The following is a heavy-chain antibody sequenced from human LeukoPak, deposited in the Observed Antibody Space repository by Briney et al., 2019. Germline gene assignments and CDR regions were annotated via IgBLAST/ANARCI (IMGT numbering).Heavy chain of an antibody. CDR2: IYSGGST. D-gene: IGHD3-10*01. CDR3: AREDYYGSGSYYH. CDR1: GFTVSSNY. Sequence: GGSLRLSCAASGFTVSSNYMSWVRQAPGKGLEWVSVIYSGGSTYCADSVKGRFTISRDNSKNTLYLQMNSLRAEDTAVYYCAREDYYGSGSYYHWGQGTLVTVSS. J-gene: IGHJ5*02. V-gene: IGHV3-53*01.